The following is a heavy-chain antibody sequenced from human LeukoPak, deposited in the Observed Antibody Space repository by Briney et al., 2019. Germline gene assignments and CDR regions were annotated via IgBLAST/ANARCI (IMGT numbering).Heavy chain of an antibody. CDR3: ARRRKYCSSTSCYSADGFDY. J-gene: IGHJ4*02. Sequence: ASVKVSCKASGYTFTGYYMHWVRQAPGQALEWMVRINPNSGCTNYAQKFQGRVTMTRDTSISTAYMELSRLRSDDTAVYYCARRRKYCSSTSCYSADGFDYWGQGTLVTVSS. CDR1: GYTFTGYY. D-gene: IGHD2-2*01. CDR2: INPNSGCT. V-gene: IGHV1-2*06.